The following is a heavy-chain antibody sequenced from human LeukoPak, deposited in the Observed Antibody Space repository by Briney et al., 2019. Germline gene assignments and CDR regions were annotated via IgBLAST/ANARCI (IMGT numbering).Heavy chain of an antibody. V-gene: IGHV3-33*01. CDR3: ARLKVAGTGYYYYGMDV. Sequence: GRSLRLSCAASRYTFSSYGMHWVRQAPGKGLEWVAVIWYDGSNKYYADSVKGRFTISRDNSKNTLYLQMNSLRAEDTAVYYCARLKVAGTGYYYYGMDVWGKGTTVTVSS. J-gene: IGHJ6*04. CDR2: IWYDGSNK. D-gene: IGHD6-19*01. CDR1: RYTFSSYG.